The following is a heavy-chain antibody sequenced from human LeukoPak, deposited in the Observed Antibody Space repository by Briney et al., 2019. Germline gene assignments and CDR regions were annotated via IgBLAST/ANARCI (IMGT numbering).Heavy chain of an antibody. J-gene: IGHJ4*02. CDR2: IHHSGGT. CDR3: ARGESYSGYDY. D-gene: IGHD5-12*01. Sequence: ASETLSLTCAVYGGSFSGYYWSWIRQPPGKGLEWIGEIHHSGGTNHNPSLKSRVTISVDTSKNQFSLKLSSVTAADTAMYYCARGESYSGYDYWGQGTLVTVSS. V-gene: IGHV4-34*01. CDR1: GGSFSGYY.